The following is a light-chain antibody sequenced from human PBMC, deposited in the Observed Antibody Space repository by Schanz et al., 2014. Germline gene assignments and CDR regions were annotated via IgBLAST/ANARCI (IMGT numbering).Light chain of an antibody. CDR1: SSNIGSNN. CDR2: GNN. CDR3: QSYDSSLSAYVV. V-gene: IGLV1-40*01. Sequence: QSVLTQPPSASGTPGQRVTISCSGSSSNIGSNNVYWYQQLPGTAPKLLIYGNNNRPSGVPDRFSVSKSGTSASLAITGLQAEDEADYYCQSYDSSLSAYVVFGGGTKLTVL. J-gene: IGLJ2*01.